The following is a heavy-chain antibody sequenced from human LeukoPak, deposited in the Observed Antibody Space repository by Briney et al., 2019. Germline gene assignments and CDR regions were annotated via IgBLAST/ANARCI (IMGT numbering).Heavy chain of an antibody. V-gene: IGHV1-69*10. Sequence: SVKVSCKSSGYTFTDYHMHRVRQAPGQGLEWMGWINPILGIANYAQKFQGRVTITADKSTSTAYMELSSLRSEDTAVYYCARVSAYSSGPGYFDYWGQGTLVTVSS. CDR2: INPILGIA. CDR3: ARVSAYSSGPGYFDY. J-gene: IGHJ4*02. CDR1: GYTFTDYH. D-gene: IGHD6-19*01.